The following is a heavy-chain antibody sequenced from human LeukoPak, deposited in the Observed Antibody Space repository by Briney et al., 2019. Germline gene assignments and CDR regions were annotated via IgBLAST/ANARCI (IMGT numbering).Heavy chain of an antibody. CDR3: AKDRGSGCFDY. V-gene: IGHV3-9*01. D-gene: IGHD3-10*01. CDR2: ISWNSGSI. Sequence: PGGSLRLSCAASGFTFDDYAMHWVRQAPGKGLEWVSGISWNSGSIGYADSVKGRFTISRDNAKNSLYLQMNSLRAEDTALYYCAKDRGSGCFDYWGQGTLVTLSS. J-gene: IGHJ4*02. CDR1: GFTFDDYA.